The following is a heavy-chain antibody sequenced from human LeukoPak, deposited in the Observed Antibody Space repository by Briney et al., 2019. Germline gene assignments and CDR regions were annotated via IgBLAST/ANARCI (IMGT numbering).Heavy chain of an antibody. CDR2: ITFSGVTT. Sequence: GGSLRLSCAASGFPFSNFAMGWVRQAPGKGLEWVSSITFSGVTTNYADSVKGRFTISRGNSKNTLYPQMNSLRAEDSAVYYCAKDHRPDFGVPVSFDPWGQGTLVTVSS. CDR1: GFPFSNFA. D-gene: IGHD3-3*01. J-gene: IGHJ5*02. V-gene: IGHV3-23*01. CDR3: AKDHRPDFGVPVSFDP.